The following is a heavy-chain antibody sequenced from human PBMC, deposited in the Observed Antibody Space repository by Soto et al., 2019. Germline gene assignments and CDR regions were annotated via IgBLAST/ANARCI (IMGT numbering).Heavy chain of an antibody. Sequence: SETLSLTCTVSGGSISSYYWSWIRQPPGKGLEWIGYIYYSGSTNYNPSHKSRVTISVDPSKNQFSLKLSSVTAADTAVYYCARELSGWSFDYWGQGTLVTVSS. CDR2: IYYSGST. CDR1: GGSISSYY. V-gene: IGHV4-59*01. D-gene: IGHD6-19*01. CDR3: ARELSGWSFDY. J-gene: IGHJ4*02.